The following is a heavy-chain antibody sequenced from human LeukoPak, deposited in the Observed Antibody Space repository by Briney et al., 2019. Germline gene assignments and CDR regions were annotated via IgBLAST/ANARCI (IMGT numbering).Heavy chain of an antibody. CDR3: VKEEGMVGATYNWFDP. CDR2: ISGSGGST. Sequence: GGSLRLSCAASGFTFSSYAMSSVRLAPGKGLEWVSAISGSGGSTYYADSVKGRFTISRDNSKNTLYLQMNSLRAEDTAVYYCVKEEGMVGATYNWFDPWGQGTLVTVSS. CDR1: GFTFSSYA. J-gene: IGHJ5*02. D-gene: IGHD1-26*01. V-gene: IGHV3-23*01.